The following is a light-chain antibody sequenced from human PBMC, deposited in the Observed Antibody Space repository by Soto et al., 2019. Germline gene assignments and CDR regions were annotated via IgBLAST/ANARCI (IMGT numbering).Light chain of an antibody. Sequence: DIQMTQSPSSLSASVGDRVTIACRTSQSINSFLNWYQQRPGKAPKLLIYAASSLQSGVPSRFSGSGSGTDFTLTISCLQTEDFATYYCQQSYSTPPTFGGGTKVEIK. CDR3: QQSYSTPPT. V-gene: IGKV1-39*01. CDR1: QSINSF. CDR2: AAS. J-gene: IGKJ4*01.